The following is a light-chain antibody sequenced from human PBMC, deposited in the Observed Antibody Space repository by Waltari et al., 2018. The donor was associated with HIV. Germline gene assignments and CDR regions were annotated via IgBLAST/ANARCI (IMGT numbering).Light chain of an antibody. CDR2: YDR. J-gene: IGLJ2*01. V-gene: IGLV3-21*04. CDR3: QVWDSDSDHVV. CDR1: NIGNKN. Sequence: SYVLTQPPSVSVAPGKTATITCRGNNIGNKNVNWYQQKPGQAPVVVIFYDRDRPSGIPERFSGSSSANMATLTISRVEAGDEADYYCQVWDSDSDHVVFGVGTKLTVL.